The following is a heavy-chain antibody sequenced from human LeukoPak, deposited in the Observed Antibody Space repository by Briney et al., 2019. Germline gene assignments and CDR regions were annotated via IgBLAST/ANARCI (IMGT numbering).Heavy chain of an antibody. V-gene: IGHV1-18*01. CDR3: ARFDFDFWSGRSFDP. J-gene: IGHJ5*02. CDR2: ISAYNGDT. D-gene: IGHD3-3*01. CDR1: GYTFTNYG. Sequence: ASVKVSCKASGYTFTNYGITWVRQAPGQGLEWVGWISAYNGDTNYAQKLQGRVTMTTDASTSTAYMELRSLRSDDTALYYCARFDFDFWSGRSFDPWGQGTLVTVSS.